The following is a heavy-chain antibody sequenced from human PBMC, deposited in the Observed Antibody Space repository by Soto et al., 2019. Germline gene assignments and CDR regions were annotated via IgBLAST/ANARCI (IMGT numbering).Heavy chain of an antibody. V-gene: IGHV4-39*01. J-gene: IGHJ4*02. CDR1: GGSISGSPYY. CDR2: IYDSGTT. D-gene: IGHD3-16*01. CDR3: AGPRYAYTWDY. Sequence: SETLSLTCTVSGGSISGSPYYWGWIRQPPGKGLEWIGSIYDSGTTHYSPSLESRVTISVDTSKNQFSLKLSAVTATDTAVYYCAGPRYAYTWDYWGLGTLVTVSS.